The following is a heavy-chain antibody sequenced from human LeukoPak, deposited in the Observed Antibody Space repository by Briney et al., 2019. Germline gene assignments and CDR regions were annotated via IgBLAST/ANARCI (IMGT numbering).Heavy chain of an antibody. D-gene: IGHD6-25*01. CDR2: ISPYHGNT. Sequence: EASVRVSCKTTGYTFVSYGINRVRQAPGRGLEWMGWISPYHGNTNFAQNFQDRLTMTTDTSTSTAYMELRGLMSDDTAVYYCARDSLPRRYFYYYMDVWGKGTTVIVSS. V-gene: IGHV1-18*01. CDR1: GYTFVSYG. J-gene: IGHJ6*03. CDR3: ARDSLPRRYFYYYMDV.